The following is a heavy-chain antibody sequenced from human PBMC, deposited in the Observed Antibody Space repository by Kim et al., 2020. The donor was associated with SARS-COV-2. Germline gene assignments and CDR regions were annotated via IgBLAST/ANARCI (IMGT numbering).Heavy chain of an antibody. J-gene: IGHJ6*02. CDR3: ARDNEITMIGSDGMDV. Sequence: SVKGRFTISRDNSKNTLYLQMNSLRAEDTAVYYCARDNEITMIGSDGMDVWGQGTTVTVSS. V-gene: IGHV3-30*07. D-gene: IGHD3-22*01.